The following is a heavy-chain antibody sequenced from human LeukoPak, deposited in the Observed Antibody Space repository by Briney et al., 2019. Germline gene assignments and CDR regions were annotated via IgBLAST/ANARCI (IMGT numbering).Heavy chain of an antibody. J-gene: IGHJ3*01. D-gene: IGHD6-6*01. CDR1: GFTYDNYA. CDR3: TSLFPF. Sequence: GGSLRLSCATPGFTYDNYAMHWVRQAPGKGLEWVAGITDNGESLGYADSVKGRFTISRDNAKTSLSLQMNSLRTEDTAIYYCTSLFPFWGQGTMVTVSS. V-gene: IGHV3-9*01. CDR2: ITDNGESL.